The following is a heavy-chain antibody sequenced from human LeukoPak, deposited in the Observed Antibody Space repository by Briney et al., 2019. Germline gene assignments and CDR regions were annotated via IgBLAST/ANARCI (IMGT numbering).Heavy chain of an antibody. V-gene: IGHV3-23*01. CDR3: AAGYDFWSGYLFSGIDY. Sequence: GGSLRLSCAASGFTFSSYAMSWVRQAPGKGLEWVSATSGSGGSTYYADSVKGRFTISRDNSKNTLYLQMNSLRAEDTAVYYCAAGYDFWSGYLFSGIDYWGQGTLVTVSS. D-gene: IGHD3-3*01. CDR2: TSGSGGST. CDR1: GFTFSSYA. J-gene: IGHJ4*02.